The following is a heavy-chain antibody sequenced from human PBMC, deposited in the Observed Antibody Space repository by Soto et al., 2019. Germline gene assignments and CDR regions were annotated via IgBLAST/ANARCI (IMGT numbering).Heavy chain of an antibody. J-gene: IGHJ4*02. D-gene: IGHD3-10*01. CDR3: ATAGSYRFDY. Sequence: EVQVVESGGGLVQPGGSLRLSCVGSGFTFSSTWMHWVRQVPGKGLEWVSRINPDGSSSNDADSVKGRFTISRDNAKNTLYLQMNGLRAEDTAVYYCATAGSYRFDYWGQGTLVTVSS. CDR2: INPDGSSS. CDR1: GFTFSSTW. V-gene: IGHV3-74*01.